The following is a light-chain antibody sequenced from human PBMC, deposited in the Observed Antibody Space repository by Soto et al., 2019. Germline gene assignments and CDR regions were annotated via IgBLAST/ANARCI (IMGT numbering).Light chain of an antibody. V-gene: IGKV3-15*01. CDR1: QSLGTN. CDR2: GAS. J-gene: IGKJ1*01. Sequence: EIVMTQSPATLSVSPGERATLSCRASQSLGTNLAWFQHKPGQVPRLLIHGASTRATGIPARVSGSGSGTEFTLTISSLQSEDFAVYYCQQYNQWPRTFGQGTKV. CDR3: QQYNQWPRT.